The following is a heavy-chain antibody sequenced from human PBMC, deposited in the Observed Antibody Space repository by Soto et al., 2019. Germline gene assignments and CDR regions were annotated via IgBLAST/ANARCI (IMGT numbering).Heavy chain of an antibody. J-gene: IGHJ4*02. CDR3: ARAPGIVVVVAATGFDY. CDR2: ISAYNGNT. Sequence: ASVKVSCKASGCTFTSYGISWVRQAPGQGLEWMGWISAYNGNTNYAQKLQGRVTMTTDTSTSTAYMELRSLRSDDTAVYYCARAPGIVVVVAATGFDYWGQGTLVTVSS. CDR1: GCTFTSYG. V-gene: IGHV1-18*04. D-gene: IGHD2-15*01.